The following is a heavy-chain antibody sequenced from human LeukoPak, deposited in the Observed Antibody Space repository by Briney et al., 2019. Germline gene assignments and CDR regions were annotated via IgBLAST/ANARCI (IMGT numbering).Heavy chain of an antibody. CDR1: GYTFSSYA. D-gene: IGHD3-10*01. CDR2: ISGSGGST. Sequence: PGGSLRLSCKASGYTFSSYAMSWVRQAPGKGLEWVSAISGSGGSTYYADSVKGRFTISRDNSKNTLYLQMNSLRAEDTAVYYCEEGHSYYNVSGSCCDNWGQGTLVTVSS. V-gene: IGHV3-23*01. CDR3: EEGHSYYNVSGSCCDN. J-gene: IGHJ4*02.